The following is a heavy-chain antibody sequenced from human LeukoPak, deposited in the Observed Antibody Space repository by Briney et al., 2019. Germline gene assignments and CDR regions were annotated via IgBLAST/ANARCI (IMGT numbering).Heavy chain of an antibody. D-gene: IGHD2-8*01. J-gene: IGHJ5*02. CDR1: GGSISTYY. CDR3: ARVYCPNGVCYNSRGWFDP. Sequence: SESLSLTCTVSGGSISTYYWSWIRQLPGKGLEWIGYFFYFVRTNYSPSLKSRVTISVDTSKNQFSLKLSSVTAADTAVYYCARVYCPNGVCYNSRGWFDPWGQGTLVTVSS. CDR2: FFYFVRT. V-gene: IGHV4-59*01.